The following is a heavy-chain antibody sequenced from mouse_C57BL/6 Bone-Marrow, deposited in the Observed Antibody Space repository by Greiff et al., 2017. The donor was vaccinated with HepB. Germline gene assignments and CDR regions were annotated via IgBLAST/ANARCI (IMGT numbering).Heavy chain of an antibody. D-gene: IGHD2-14*01. V-gene: IGHV1-54*01. CDR3: ASLGHRGDY. J-gene: IGHJ2*01. CDR2: INPGSGGT. Sequence: VKLQQSGAELVRPGTSVKVSCKASGYAFTNYLIEWVKQRPGQGLEWIGVINPGSGGTNYNEKFKGKATLTADKSSSTAYMQLSSLTSEDSAVYFCASLGHRGDYWGQGTTLTVSS. CDR1: GYAFTNYL.